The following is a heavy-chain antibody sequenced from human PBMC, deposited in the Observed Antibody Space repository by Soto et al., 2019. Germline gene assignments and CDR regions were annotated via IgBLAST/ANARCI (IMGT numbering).Heavy chain of an antibody. J-gene: IGHJ4*02. V-gene: IGHV1-46*03. CDR2: INPSGEDT. CDR3: GRISCKGGSCYFDFDH. Sequence: GASVKVSCKASGYSFNGYYMHWVRQAPGRGLEWVGVINPSGEDTNYAQQFQGRVTITRDTSTSTAYMELRSLRSDDTAGYCGGRISCKGGSCYFDFDHWGQGTLVTVSS. CDR1: GYSFNGYY. D-gene: IGHD2-15*01.